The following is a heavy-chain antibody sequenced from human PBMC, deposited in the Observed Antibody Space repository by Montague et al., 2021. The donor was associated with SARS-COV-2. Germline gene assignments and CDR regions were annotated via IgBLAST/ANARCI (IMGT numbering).Heavy chain of an antibody. J-gene: IGHJ2*01. CDR1: GGSFSDYY. CDR2: INHSGST. D-gene: IGHD3-22*01. Sequence: SETLSLTCAVHGGSFSDYYWSWIRQAPGKGLEWIGEINHSGSTNYNPSLKSRVTISVDTATNQFSLKLSSVTAADTAVYDCARGASTIAMIVVVVTGAGWYFDLWGRGTLVSVSA. V-gene: IGHV4-34*01. CDR3: ARGASTIAMIVVVVTGAGWYFDL.